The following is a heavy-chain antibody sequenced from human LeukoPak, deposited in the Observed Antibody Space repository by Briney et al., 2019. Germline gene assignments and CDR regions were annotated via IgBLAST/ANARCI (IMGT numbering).Heavy chain of an antibody. D-gene: IGHD4-17*01. V-gene: IGHV3-30*18. CDR1: GFTFSSYG. CDR3: AKDQGPYGAGTNDAFDI. J-gene: IGHJ3*02. CDR2: ISYDGSNK. Sequence: GGSLRLSCAASGFTFSSYGMHWVRQAPGKGLEWVAVISYDGSNKYYADSVKGRFTISRDNSKNTLYLQMNSLRAEDTAVYYCAKDQGPYGAGTNDAFDIWGQGTMVTVSS.